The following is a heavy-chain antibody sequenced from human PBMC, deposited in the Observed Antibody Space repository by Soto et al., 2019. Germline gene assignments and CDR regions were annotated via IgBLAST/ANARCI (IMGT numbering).Heavy chain of an antibody. D-gene: IGHD2-15*01. V-gene: IGHV4-4*02. CDR1: GGSVRAPDW. Sequence: QVHLQESGPGLVAPSGTLSLTCTLSGGSVRAPDWWNRVRQSPDKGLEWIAEVHISGHSNYNPSLRSRVSVSIDSSKNQFYLNLNSVTAADTAIYYRARVSQGCSANNCYCDPWGQGTQVTISS. J-gene: IGHJ5*01. CDR2: VHISGHS. CDR3: ARVSQGCSANNCYCDP.